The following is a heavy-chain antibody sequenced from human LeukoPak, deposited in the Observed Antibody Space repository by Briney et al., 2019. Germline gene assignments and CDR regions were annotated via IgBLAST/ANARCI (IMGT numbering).Heavy chain of an antibody. CDR2: ISAYNGNT. V-gene: IGHV1-18*01. Sequence: ASVKVSCKASGYTFTSYGISWVRQAPGQGLEWIGWISAYNGNTNYAQKLQGRVTMTTDTSTSTAYMELRSLRSDDTAVYYCARHPAGLNAFDIWGQGTMVTVSS. D-gene: IGHD2-8*01. CDR1: GYTFTSYG. J-gene: IGHJ3*02. CDR3: ARHPAGLNAFDI.